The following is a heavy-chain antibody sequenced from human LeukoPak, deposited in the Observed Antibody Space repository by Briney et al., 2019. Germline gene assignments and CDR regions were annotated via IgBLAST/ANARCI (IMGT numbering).Heavy chain of an antibody. CDR3: ARPFGQCSGGSCYSGLSDY. V-gene: IGHV1-69*04. CDR2: TIPILGIT. CDR1: GYTFTTYG. Sequence: SVKVSCKASGYTFTTYGISWVRQAPGQGLEWMGRTIPILGITNYGQKFQGRVTITVDKSTNTAYMGLTSLRSEDTAVYYCARPFGQCSGGSCYSGLSDYWGQGTLVTVSS. D-gene: IGHD2-15*01. J-gene: IGHJ4*02.